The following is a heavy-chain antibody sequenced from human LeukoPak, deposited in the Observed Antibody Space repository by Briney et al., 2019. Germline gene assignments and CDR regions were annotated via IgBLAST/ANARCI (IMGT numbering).Heavy chain of an antibody. CDR1: GGSISSGGYY. CDR2: IYYSGST. J-gene: IGHJ4*02. Sequence: KTSETLSLTCTVSGGSISSGGYYWSWIRQHPGKGLEWIVYIYYSGSTYYNPSLKSRVTISVDTSKNQFSLKLSSVTAADTAVYYCASTSPPAGYFDPYYFDYWGQGTLVTVSS. V-gene: IGHV4-31*03. D-gene: IGHD3-9*01. CDR3: ASTSPPAGYFDPYYFDY.